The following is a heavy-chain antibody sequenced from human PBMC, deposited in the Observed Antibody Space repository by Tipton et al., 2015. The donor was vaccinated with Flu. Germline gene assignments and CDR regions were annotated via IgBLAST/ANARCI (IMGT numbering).Heavy chain of an antibody. Sequence: TLSLTCTVSGVSIISGSHYWSWIRQPAGKGLEWIGRIYTSGRTDYNPSLKSRITISVDTSNNLFSLNLRSVSAADTAVYYCARAGGSNSWYVYWGQGTLVTVSS. CDR1: GVSIISGSHY. CDR3: ARAGGSNSWYVY. V-gene: IGHV4-61*02. D-gene: IGHD6-13*01. CDR2: IYTSGRT. J-gene: IGHJ4*02.